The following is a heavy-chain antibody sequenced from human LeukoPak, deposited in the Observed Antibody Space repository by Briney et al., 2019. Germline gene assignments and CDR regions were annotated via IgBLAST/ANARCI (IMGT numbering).Heavy chain of an antibody. CDR2: ININSGGI. CDR3: ATDRGGVYCSSTSCYIRDY. V-gene: IGHV1-2*06. Sequence: ASVKVSCKASGYTFIDYWIHWVRQAPGQGLEWMGRININSGGINYAQKFQGRVTMTEDTSTDTAYTELSSLRSEDTAVYYCATDRGGVYCSSTSCYIRDYWGQGTLVTVSS. J-gene: IGHJ4*02. CDR1: GYTFIDYW. D-gene: IGHD2-2*02.